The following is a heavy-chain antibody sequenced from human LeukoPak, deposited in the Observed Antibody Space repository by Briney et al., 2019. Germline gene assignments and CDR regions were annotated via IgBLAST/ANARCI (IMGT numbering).Heavy chain of an antibody. CDR3: ARNLGPLEAWFDP. CDR2: IYHSGST. V-gene: IGHV4-30-2*01. J-gene: IGHJ5*02. D-gene: IGHD1-1*01. Sequence: SQTLSLTCTVSSGSISSGDYRWSWLRQPPGKGLEWIGYIYHSGSTYYNPSLKSRVTISVDRSKNQFSLKLSSVTAADTAVYYCARNLGPLEAWFDPWGQGTLVTVSS. CDR1: SGSISSGDYR.